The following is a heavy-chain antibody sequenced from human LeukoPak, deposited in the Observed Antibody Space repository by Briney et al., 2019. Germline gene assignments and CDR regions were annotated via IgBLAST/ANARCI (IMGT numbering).Heavy chain of an antibody. D-gene: IGHD2-8*02. CDR2: IKQDGSEK. CDR1: GFTFTTYC. CDR3: ARDRYCTAGRGYVDY. Sequence: RPGGSLRLSCAASGFTFTTYCMSWVRQAPGKGLEWVANIKQDGSEKYYVDSVNGRFTISRDNAKNSLYLRMDSLRAEDTAVYYCARDRYCTAGRGYVDYWGQGTLVTVSS. J-gene: IGHJ4*02. V-gene: IGHV3-7*04.